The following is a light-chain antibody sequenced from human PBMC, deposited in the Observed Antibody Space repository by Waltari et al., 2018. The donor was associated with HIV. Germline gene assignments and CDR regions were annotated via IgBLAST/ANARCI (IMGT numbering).Light chain of an antibody. CDR1: QSVSSN. V-gene: IGKV3-15*01. J-gene: IGKJ2*01. Sequence: EIVMTQSPATLSVSPGERATLSCRASQSVSSNLAWYQQKPGQAPRLPIYGASTRATGIPARFSGSGSGTEFTLTISSLQSEDFAVYYCQQYNTWPPRTFGQGTKLEIK. CDR2: GAS. CDR3: QQYNTWPPRT.